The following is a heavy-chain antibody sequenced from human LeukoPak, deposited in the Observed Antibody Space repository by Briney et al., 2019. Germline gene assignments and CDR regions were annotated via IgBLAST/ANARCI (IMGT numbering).Heavy chain of an antibody. CDR3: ARGYNWNYVPIDY. J-gene: IGHJ4*02. D-gene: IGHD1-7*01. Sequence: PGRSPRLSCAASGFIFSNYAMHWVRQAPGKGLEWVALISSDGSKTYHADSVKGRFTISRDNAKNSLYLQMNSLRAEDTALYYCARGYNWNYVPIDYWGQGTLVTVSS. V-gene: IGHV3-30*07. CDR2: ISSDGSKT. CDR1: GFIFSNYA.